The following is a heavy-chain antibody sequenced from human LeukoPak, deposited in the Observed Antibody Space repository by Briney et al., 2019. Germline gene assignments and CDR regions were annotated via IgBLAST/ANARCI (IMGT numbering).Heavy chain of an antibody. V-gene: IGHV1-2*02. J-gene: IGHJ6*03. CDR1: GYTFTGYY. D-gene: IGHD2-2*01. CDR2: INPNSGGT. CDR3: ARGVGAYQPDYYYYMDV. Sequence: ASVKVSCKASGYTFTGYYMHWVRQAPGQGLEWMGWINPNSGGTNYAQKFQGRVTMTRDTSISTAYMELSRLRSDDTAVYYCARGVGAYQPDYYYYMDVWGKGTTVTVSS.